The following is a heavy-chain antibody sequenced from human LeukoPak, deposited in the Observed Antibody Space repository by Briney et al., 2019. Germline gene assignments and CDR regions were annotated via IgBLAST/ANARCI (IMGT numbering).Heavy chain of an antibody. CDR2: IYIDGTT. V-gene: IGHV3-53*01. Sequence: PGGFLRLSCAASGFIVSHNYMTWVRQAPGKGLEWISVIYIDGTTYYADSVKGRFTISRDQANNTLYLQMNTLRDEDTAVYYCAKEKEDYSIPGGAFDIWGQGTMVTVSS. CDR3: AKEKEDYSIPGGAFDI. J-gene: IGHJ3*02. D-gene: IGHD4-11*01. CDR1: GFIVSHNY.